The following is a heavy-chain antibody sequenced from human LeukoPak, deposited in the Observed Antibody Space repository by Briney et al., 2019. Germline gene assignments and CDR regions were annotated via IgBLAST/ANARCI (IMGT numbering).Heavy chain of an antibody. CDR2: ISSSGSTI. V-gene: IGHV3-48*03. CDR3: VKSGYNRFDY. D-gene: IGHD5-24*01. CDR1: GFTFSSYE. J-gene: IGHJ4*02. Sequence: GGSLRLSCAASGFTFSSYEMNWVRQAPGKGLEWVSYISSSGSTIYYADSVKGRFTISRDTSKNTLYLQMNSLRAADTAVYYCVKSGYNRFDYWGQGALVTVSS.